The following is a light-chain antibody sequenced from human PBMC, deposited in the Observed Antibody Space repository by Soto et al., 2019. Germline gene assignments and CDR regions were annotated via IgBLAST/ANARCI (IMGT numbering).Light chain of an antibody. CDR1: QSVSSN. CDR2: GAS. Sequence: EIVMTQSPATLSVSPGERATLSCRASQSVSSNLAWYQQKPGQAPRLLISGASTRATGITARFSGSGSGTEFTLTISSLQSEDFAAYYCQQYNNWPPWTFGQGTKVEIK. V-gene: IGKV3-15*01. J-gene: IGKJ1*01. CDR3: QQYNNWPPWT.